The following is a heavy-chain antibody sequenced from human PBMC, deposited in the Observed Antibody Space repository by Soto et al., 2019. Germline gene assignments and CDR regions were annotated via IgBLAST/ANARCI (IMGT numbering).Heavy chain of an antibody. J-gene: IGHJ4*02. Sequence: GSLRLSCPASVFTVSSYAMHWVRQAPGKGLEWVAVISYDGSNKYYADSVKGRFTISRDNSKNTLYLQMNSLRAEDTAVYYCARCGSGTQLAGFYYFDYWGQGTLVTVSS. D-gene: IGHD3-10*01. CDR3: ARCGSGTQLAGFYYFDY. CDR1: VFTVSSYA. CDR2: ISYDGSNK. V-gene: IGHV3-30-3*01.